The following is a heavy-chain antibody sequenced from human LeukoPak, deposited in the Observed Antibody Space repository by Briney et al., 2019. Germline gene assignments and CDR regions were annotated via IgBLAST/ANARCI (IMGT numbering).Heavy chain of an antibody. J-gene: IGHJ4*02. D-gene: IGHD6-19*01. CDR3: ASLAVAGNFDY. CDR2: IYHSGST. CDR1: GGSISSYY. Sequence: SETLSLTCTVSGGSISSYYWSWIRRPPGKGLEWIGYIYHSGSTNYNPSLKSRVTISVDTSKNQFSLKLSSVTAADTAVYYCASLAVAGNFDYWGQGTLVTVSS. V-gene: IGHV4-59*01.